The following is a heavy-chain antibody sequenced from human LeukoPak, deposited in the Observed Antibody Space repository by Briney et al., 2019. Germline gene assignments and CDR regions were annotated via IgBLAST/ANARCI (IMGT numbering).Heavy chain of an antibody. J-gene: IGHJ3*02. V-gene: IGHV4-4*02. Sequence: SGTLSLTCAVSGGSISSSNWWSWVRQPPGKGLEWIGEIYHSGSTNYNPSLKSRVTISVDKSKNQFSLKLSSVTAADTAVYYCARDSPWIPYYYDSSGYWRAFDIWGQGTMVTVSS. D-gene: IGHD3-22*01. CDR2: IYHSGST. CDR1: GGSISSSNW. CDR3: ARDSPWIPYYYDSSGYWRAFDI.